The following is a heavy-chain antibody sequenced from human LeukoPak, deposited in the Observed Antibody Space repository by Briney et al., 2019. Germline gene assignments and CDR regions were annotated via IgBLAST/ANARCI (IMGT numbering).Heavy chain of an antibody. CDR1: GGSNSSYY. CDR2: IYYSGST. D-gene: IGHD3-22*01. Sequence: SETLSLTCTVSGGSNSSYYWNWIRQPPGRGLEWIGYIYYSGSTNYNPSLKSRVTISVDASKNQFSLKMNSVTAADTAVYYCARGESSASNWFDPWGQGTLVTVSS. J-gene: IGHJ5*02. CDR3: ARGESSASNWFDP. V-gene: IGHV4-59*01.